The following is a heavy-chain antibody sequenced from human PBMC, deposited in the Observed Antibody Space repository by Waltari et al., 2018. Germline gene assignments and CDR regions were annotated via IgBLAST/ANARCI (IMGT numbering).Heavy chain of an antibody. D-gene: IGHD5-12*01. V-gene: IGHV3-23*03. J-gene: IGHJ3*02. Sequence: EVQLLESGGGLVQPGGSLRLSCAASGFTFSSHAMSWVRQAPGKGLEWVSVIYSGGSTYYADSVKGRFTISRDNSKNTLYLQMNSLRAEDTAVYYCAKEEYSGYDNWGQGTMVTVSS. CDR2: IYSGGST. CDR1: GFTFSSHA. CDR3: AKEEYSGYDN.